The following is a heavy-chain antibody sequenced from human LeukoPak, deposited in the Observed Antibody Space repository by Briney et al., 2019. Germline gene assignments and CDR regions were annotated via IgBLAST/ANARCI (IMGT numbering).Heavy chain of an antibody. V-gene: IGHV3-23*01. CDR1: GGSVSSSKW. CDR2: ISGSGGST. J-gene: IGHJ4*02. Sequence: ETLSLTCVVSGGSVSSSKWWSWVRQAPGKGLEWVSAISGSGGSTYYADSVKGQFAISRDNSKNTLYLQMNSLRAEDTAVYYCAMWELLNYWDQGTLVTVSS. D-gene: IGHD1-26*01. CDR3: AMWELLNY.